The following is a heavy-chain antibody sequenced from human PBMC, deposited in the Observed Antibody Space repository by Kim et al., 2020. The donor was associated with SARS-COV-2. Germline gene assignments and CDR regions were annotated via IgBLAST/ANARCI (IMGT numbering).Heavy chain of an antibody. J-gene: IGHJ4*02. CDR1: GGSISSGGYY. CDR3: ARVRRVDFWSGYYFDY. Sequence: SETLSLTCTVSGGSISSGGYYWSWIRQHPGKGLEWIGYIYYSGSTYYNPSLKSRVTISVDTSKNQFSLKLSSVTAADTAVYYCARVRRVDFWSGYYFDYWGQGTLVTVSS. D-gene: IGHD3-3*01. V-gene: IGHV4-31*03. CDR2: IYYSGST.